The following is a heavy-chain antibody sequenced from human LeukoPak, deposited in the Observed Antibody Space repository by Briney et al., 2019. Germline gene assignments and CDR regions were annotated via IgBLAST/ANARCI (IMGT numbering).Heavy chain of an antibody. CDR3: AKGNGLWDYYDASGYYLDY. V-gene: IGHV3-30*18. D-gene: IGHD3-22*01. CDR1: GFTFSNHA. CDR2: LSYDGRDK. Sequence: PGRSLRLSCAASGFTFSNHAMHWVRQAPGKGLEWVAVLSYDGRDKGYTDSVKGRFTVSRDNSKNALYLEINGLRPEDTAVYYCAKGNGLWDYYDASGYYLDYWGQGTLVTVSS. J-gene: IGHJ4*02.